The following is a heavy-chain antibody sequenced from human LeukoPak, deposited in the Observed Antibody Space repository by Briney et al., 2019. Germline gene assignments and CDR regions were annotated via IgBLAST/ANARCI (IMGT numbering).Heavy chain of an antibody. D-gene: IGHD1-14*01. CDR2: SYSDTNT. CDR1: GITVSNNY. Sequence: GGSLRLSCTASGITVSNNYMSLVRQAPGKGLEWVSISYSDTNTNYADSVKGRFTISRDTSQNTLSLQMNSLRAEDTAVYYCVRKNRDFNAAFDIWGQGTVVTVSS. V-gene: IGHV3-53*01. J-gene: IGHJ3*02. CDR3: VRKNRDFNAAFDI.